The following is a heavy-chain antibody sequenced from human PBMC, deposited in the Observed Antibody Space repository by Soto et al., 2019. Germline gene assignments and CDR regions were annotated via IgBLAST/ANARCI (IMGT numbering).Heavy chain of an antibody. CDR2: STGSGNTI. Sequence: EVQLVESGGGLVQPGGSLRLSCAASGFTFSSYEMNWVRQAPGQGLEWVSYSTGSGNTIYYADSVKGRFTISEDNAKKSMSLQMNSLRAEDTAVYYCARGGSSLDSWGQGTLVTVSS. J-gene: IGHJ4*02. CDR3: ARGGSSLDS. D-gene: IGHD1-26*01. V-gene: IGHV3-48*03. CDR1: GFTFSSYE.